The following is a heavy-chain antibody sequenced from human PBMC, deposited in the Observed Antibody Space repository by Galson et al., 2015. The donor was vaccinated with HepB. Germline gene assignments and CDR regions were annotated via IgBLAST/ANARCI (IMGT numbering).Heavy chain of an antibody. D-gene: IGHD3-9*01. Sequence: QSGAEVKKPGESLRISCKGSGYSFASYWISWVRQMPGKGLEWMGRIDPSDSYSNYSPSSQGHVTISADKSISTAYLQWSSLKASDTAMYYCARHQGRCFDWLPMAYWGQGTLVTVPS. CDR1: GYSFASYW. J-gene: IGHJ4*02. CDR3: ARHQGRCFDWLPMAY. V-gene: IGHV5-10-1*01. CDR2: IDPSDSYS.